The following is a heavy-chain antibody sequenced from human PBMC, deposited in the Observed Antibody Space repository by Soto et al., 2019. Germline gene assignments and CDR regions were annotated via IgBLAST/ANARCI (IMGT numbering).Heavy chain of an antibody. CDR2: IKSKTDGGTT. Sequence: EVQLVESGGGLVKPGGSLRLSCAASGFTFSNAWMNWVREAPGKGLEWVGRIKSKTDGGTTDYAAPVKGRFTISRDDSKNTLYLQMNSLKTEDTAVYYCTTRYFDWLADDYWGQGTLVTVSS. J-gene: IGHJ4*02. CDR3: TTRYFDWLADDY. CDR1: GFTFSNAW. V-gene: IGHV3-15*07. D-gene: IGHD3-9*01.